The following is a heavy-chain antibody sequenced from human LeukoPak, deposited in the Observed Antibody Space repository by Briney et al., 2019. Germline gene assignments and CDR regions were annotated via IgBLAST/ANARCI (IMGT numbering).Heavy chain of an antibody. J-gene: IGHJ3*02. CDR3: ARGYYDSSGYSNTFDI. D-gene: IGHD3-22*01. V-gene: IGHV4-59*01. CDR2: IYYSGNT. Sequence: PSETLSLTCTVSGASISSYYWSWIRQPPGKGLEWIGCIYYSGNTNYNPSLKSRLTISVDTSKNQFSLKLSSVTAADTAVYYCARGYYDSSGYSNTFDIWGQGTMVTVSS. CDR1: GASISSYY.